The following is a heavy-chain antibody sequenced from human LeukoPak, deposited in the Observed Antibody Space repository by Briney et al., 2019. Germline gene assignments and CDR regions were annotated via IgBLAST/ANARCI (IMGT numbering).Heavy chain of an antibody. CDR1: GGSISRYY. Sequence: SETLSLTCTVSGGSISRYYWSWIRQPPGKGLEWIGYIYYSGSTNYNPSLKSRVTISVDTSKNQFSLKLSSVTAADTAVYYCARRSDTDSFDPWGQGTLVTVSS. V-gene: IGHV4-59*08. CDR2: IYYSGST. D-gene: IGHD2-2*02. CDR3: ARRSDTDSFDP. J-gene: IGHJ5*02.